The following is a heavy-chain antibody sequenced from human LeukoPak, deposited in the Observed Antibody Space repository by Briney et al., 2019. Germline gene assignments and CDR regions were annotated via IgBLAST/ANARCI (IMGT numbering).Heavy chain of an antibody. Sequence: ASVKVSCKASGYTFTSYAMHWVRQAPGQRLEWMGWINAGNGNTKYSQKFQGRVTITRDTSASTAYMELSSLRSEDTAVYYCARPKTQFDWLSYFDYWGQGTLVTVSS. V-gene: IGHV1-3*01. CDR3: ARPKTQFDWLSYFDY. J-gene: IGHJ4*02. CDR1: GYTFTSYA. CDR2: INAGNGNT. D-gene: IGHD3-9*01.